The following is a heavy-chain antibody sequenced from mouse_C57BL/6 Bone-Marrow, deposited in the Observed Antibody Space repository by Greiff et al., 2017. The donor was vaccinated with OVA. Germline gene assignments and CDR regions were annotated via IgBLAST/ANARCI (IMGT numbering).Heavy chain of an antibody. Sequence: VQLQQSGPVLVKPGASVKMSCKASGYTFTDYYMTWVKQSHGKSLEWIGVINPYNGGTSYNQKFKGKATLTVDKSSSTDYMELNSLTSEDSAVYYCARWGLRLFANWGQGTMVTVAA. J-gene: IGHJ3*01. CDR3: ARWGLRLFAN. CDR2: INPYNGGT. V-gene: IGHV1-19*01. D-gene: IGHD2-4*01. CDR1: GYTFTDYY.